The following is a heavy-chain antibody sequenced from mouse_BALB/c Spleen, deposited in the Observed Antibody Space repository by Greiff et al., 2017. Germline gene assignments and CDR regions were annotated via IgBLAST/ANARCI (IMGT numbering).Heavy chain of an antibody. CDR2: INSNGGST. J-gene: IGHJ4*01. CDR1: GFTFSSYG. Sequence: DVKLVESGGGLVQPGGSLKLSCAASGFTFSSYGMSWVRQTPDKRLELVATINSNGGSTYYPDSVKGRFTISRDNAKNTLYLQMSSLKSEDTAMYYCARERVLRSPMDYWGQGTSVTVSS. CDR3: ARERVLRSPMDY. V-gene: IGHV5-6-3*01. D-gene: IGHD1-1*01.